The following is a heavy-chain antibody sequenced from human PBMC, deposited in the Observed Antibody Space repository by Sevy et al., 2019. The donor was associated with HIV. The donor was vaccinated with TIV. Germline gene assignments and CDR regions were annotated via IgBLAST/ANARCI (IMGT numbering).Heavy chain of an antibody. D-gene: IGHD4-17*01. CDR3: STDPFSVTSSNDYMDV. V-gene: IGHV3-7*01. Sequence: GGSLRLSCAASGFTFSKYWMSWVRQAPGKGLEWVANIQEDGSGKYYVEAVKGRFTISRDNAKNSRYLQMNSLRAEDTAGYYCSTDPFSVTSSNDYMDVWGKGTTVTVSS. CDR2: IQEDGSGK. J-gene: IGHJ6*03. CDR1: GFTFSKYW.